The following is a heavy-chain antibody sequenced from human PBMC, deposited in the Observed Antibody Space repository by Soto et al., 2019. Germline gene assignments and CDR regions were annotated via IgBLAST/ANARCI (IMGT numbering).Heavy chain of an antibody. Sequence: VRTLVNATPTLTLTCTRSGFSLSTSGGRVRPIRQPQGKALEWLALIDWDDDKYYSTSLKTRLTISKDTSKHQVVLTMTNMDPVDTAPYYCARTTGYSSSWPYAFDIWGHGTMVT. D-gene: IGHD6-13*01. CDR3: ARTTGYSSSWPYAFDI. V-gene: IGHV2-70*01. CDR1: GFSLSTSGGR. J-gene: IGHJ3*02. CDR2: IDWDDDK.